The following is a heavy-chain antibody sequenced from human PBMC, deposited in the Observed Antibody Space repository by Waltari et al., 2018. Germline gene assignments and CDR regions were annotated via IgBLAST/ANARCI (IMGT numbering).Heavy chain of an antibody. J-gene: IGHJ6*02. CDR3: ARPIQAVFGEVTPGSYAMDV. Sequence: QVHLVQSGAEVKKPGSSVKVSCKASGGTFSRISITWVRQAPGEGLEWMGGFIPMFGSAKYSQKCQGRVTITADESTSTVYLELSSLRSEDTAVYYGARPIQAVFGEVTPGSYAMDVWGQGTTVTVSS. V-gene: IGHV1-69*12. CDR2: FIPMFGSA. D-gene: IGHD3-3*01. CDR1: GGTFSRIS.